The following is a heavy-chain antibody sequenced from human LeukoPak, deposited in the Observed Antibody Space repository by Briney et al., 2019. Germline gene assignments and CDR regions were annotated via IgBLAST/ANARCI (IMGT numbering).Heavy chain of an antibody. V-gene: IGHV4-34*01. CDR1: GGSFSGYY. CDR3: ANSVGAKFDY. J-gene: IGHJ4*02. CDR2: INHSGST. Sequence: SETLSLTCAVYGGSFSGYYWSWIRQPPGKGLEWIGEINHSGSTNYNPSLKSRVTISVDTSKNQFSLKLSSVTAADTAVYYCANSVGAKFDYWGQGTLVTVSS. D-gene: IGHD1-26*01.